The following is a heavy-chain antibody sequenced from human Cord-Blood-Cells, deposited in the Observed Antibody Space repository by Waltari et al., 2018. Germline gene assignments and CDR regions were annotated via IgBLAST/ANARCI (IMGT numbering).Heavy chain of an antibody. J-gene: IGHJ4*02. V-gene: IGHV4-34*01. D-gene: IGHD3-9*01. CDR3: ARALLLRYFDWLPRTLRPGFDY. Sequence: QVQLQQWGAGLLKPPETLSPPCSVYGGSFSGYYWSWIRQPPGQGLEWIGEINHSGSTNYNPSLKSRVTISVDTSKNQFSLKLSSVTAADTAVYYCARALLLRYFDWLPRTLRPGFDYWGQGTLVTVSS. CDR1: GGSFSGYY. CDR2: INHSGST.